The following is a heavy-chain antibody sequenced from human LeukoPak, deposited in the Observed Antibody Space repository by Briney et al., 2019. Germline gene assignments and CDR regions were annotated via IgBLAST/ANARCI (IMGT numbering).Heavy chain of an antibody. CDR3: ARGWSQPFEGDAFDI. D-gene: IGHD2-15*01. J-gene: IGHJ3*02. Sequence: GGSLRLSCAASGFTFSSYSMNWVRQAPGKGLEWVSSISSSSNYIYYADSVKGRFTISRDNAKNSLYLQMNSLRAEDTAVYYCARGWSQPFEGDAFDIWGQGTMVTVSS. CDR1: GFTFSSYS. V-gene: IGHV3-21*01. CDR2: ISSSSNYI.